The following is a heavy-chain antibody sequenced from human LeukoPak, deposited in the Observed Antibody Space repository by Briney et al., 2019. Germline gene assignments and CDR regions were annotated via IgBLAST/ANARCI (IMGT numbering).Heavy chain of an antibody. D-gene: IGHD6-13*01. CDR3: ARDHSSSWYYFDY. V-gene: IGHV3-30-3*01. Sequence: PGRSLRLSCAASGFTFSSYAMHWVRQAPGKGLEWVAVISYDGSNEYYADSVKGRFTISRDNSKNTLYLQMNSLRAEDTAVYYCARDHSSSWYYFDYWGQGTLVTVSS. CDR2: ISYDGSNE. J-gene: IGHJ4*02. CDR1: GFTFSSYA.